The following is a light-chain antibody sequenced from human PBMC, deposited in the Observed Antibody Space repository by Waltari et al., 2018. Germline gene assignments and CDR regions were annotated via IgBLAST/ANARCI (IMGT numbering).Light chain of an antibody. CDR1: QNIGSS. CDR2: AAS. V-gene: IGKV1-39*01. Sequence: DIHITHPPSSLPPSLGDQVTITCRASQNIGSSLNWYQHKPGKAPNLLIYAASSLQSGVPSRFRGSGSESGTDFTLTISSLHPEDFAIYYCHQSYSTPTFGPGTKVDIK. CDR3: HQSYSTPT. J-gene: IGKJ3*01.